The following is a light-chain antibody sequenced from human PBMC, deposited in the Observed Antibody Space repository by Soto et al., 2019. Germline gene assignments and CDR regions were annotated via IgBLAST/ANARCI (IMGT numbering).Light chain of an antibody. CDR3: QQRSDWPST. Sequence: EIVLTQSPATLSLSPGERATLSCRASQSVTGYLAWYQQQPGQAPRLLIYDASSRANGIPARFSGSGCGTDFTLTITSLEPADFAIYYCQQRSDWPSTFGGGIKVEI. CDR1: QSVTGY. J-gene: IGKJ4*01. CDR2: DAS. V-gene: IGKV3-11*01.